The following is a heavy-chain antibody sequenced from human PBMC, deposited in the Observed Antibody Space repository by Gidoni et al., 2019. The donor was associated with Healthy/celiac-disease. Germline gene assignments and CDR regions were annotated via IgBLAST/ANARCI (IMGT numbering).Heavy chain of an antibody. CDR3: AKDLGEQLANYYYYGMDV. Sequence: QVQLVESGGGVVQPGRSLSLSCAASGFTFSSYGMHWVRQAPGKGLEWVAVISYDGSNKYYADSVKGRFTISRDNSKNTLYLQMNSLRAEDTAVYYCAKDLGEQLANYYYYGMDVWGQGTTVTVSS. J-gene: IGHJ6*02. CDR2: ISYDGSNK. V-gene: IGHV3-30*18. D-gene: IGHD6-13*01. CDR1: GFTFSSYG.